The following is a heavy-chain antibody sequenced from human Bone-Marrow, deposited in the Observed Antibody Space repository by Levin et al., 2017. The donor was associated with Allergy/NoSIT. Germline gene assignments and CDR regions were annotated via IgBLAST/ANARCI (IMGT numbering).Heavy chain of an antibody. V-gene: IGHV4-59*01. CDR1: GGSISYYY. D-gene: IGHD2-15*01. CDR3: ARDEGPFCSGGGCPPDH. CDR2: IYYSGSS. J-gene: IGHJ4*02. Sequence: PSETLSLTCTVSGGSISYYYWNWIRQPPGKGLEWIGYIYYSGSSNYNPHYNPSLKSRVTISVDTSKNQLSLKLRSVTAADTAVYYCARDEGPFCSGGGCPPDHWGQGTLVTVSS.